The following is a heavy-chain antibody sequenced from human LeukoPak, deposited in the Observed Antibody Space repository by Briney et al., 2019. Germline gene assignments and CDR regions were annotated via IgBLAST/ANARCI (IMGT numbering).Heavy chain of an antibody. Sequence: SETLSLTCTVSGGSISGYYWSWIRQPPGKGLEWIAYIYYNGISNYNPSLKSRVIISVDSSKNQFSLKLTSVTAADTAVYYCARRPSSSWYALFDYWGQGTLVTVSS. CDR2: IYYNGIS. J-gene: IGHJ4*02. D-gene: IGHD6-13*01. V-gene: IGHV4-59*01. CDR1: GGSISGYY. CDR3: ARRPSSSWYALFDY.